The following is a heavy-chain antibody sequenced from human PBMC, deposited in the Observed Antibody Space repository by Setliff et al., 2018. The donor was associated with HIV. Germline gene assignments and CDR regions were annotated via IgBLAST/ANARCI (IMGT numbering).Heavy chain of an antibody. CDR1: GYTFISYG. CDR2: ISTYNGNT. J-gene: IGHJ4*02. V-gene: IGHV1-18*01. CDR3: ARDAYSSPPN. Sequence: ASVKVSCKTSGYTFISYGVTWVRQVPGQGLEWVGWISTYNGNTNYAQKFQGRVTMTTDTSTSAAYMELSSLRSEDTAVYYCARDAYSSPPNWGQGTLVTVSS. D-gene: IGHD6-13*01.